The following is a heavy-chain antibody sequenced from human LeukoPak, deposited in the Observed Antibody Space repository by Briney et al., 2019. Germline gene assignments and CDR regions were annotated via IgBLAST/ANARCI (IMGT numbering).Heavy chain of an antibody. CDR1: GGSMNTYY. CDR2: IYHSGST. J-gene: IGHJ6*04. D-gene: IGHD5-12*01. CDR3: ARAGYSGSDFSV. V-gene: IGHV4-59*01. Sequence: KPSETLSLTCTVSGGSMNTYYWSWIRQPPGKGLEWIGYIYHSGSTNYNPSLKSRVTMSVDTSKNQFSLKLSSVTAADTAVYYCARAGYSGSDFSVWGKGTTVTVSS.